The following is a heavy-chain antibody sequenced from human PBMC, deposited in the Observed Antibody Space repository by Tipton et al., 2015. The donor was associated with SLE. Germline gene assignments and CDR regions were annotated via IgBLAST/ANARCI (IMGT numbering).Heavy chain of an antibody. CDR2: INHSGST. CDR1: GGSFSGYY. CDR3: ARGYYGSGAFDL. V-gene: IGHV4-34*01. D-gene: IGHD3-10*01. J-gene: IGHJ2*01. Sequence: AGLVKPSETLSLTCAVYGGSFSGYYWSWTRQPPGKGLEWIGEINHSGSTNYNPSLKSRVTISVDTSKNQFSLKLSSVTAADTAVYYCARGYYGSGAFDLWGRGTLVTVSS.